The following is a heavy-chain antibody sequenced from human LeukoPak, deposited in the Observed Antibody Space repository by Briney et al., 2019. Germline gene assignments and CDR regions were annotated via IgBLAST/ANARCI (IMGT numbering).Heavy chain of an antibody. CDR1: GFTFSSYS. CDR3: ARVKYYYDSSGYYWGYYFDY. V-gene: IGHV3-48*04. CDR2: ISSSSSTI. D-gene: IGHD3-22*01. Sequence: GGSLRLSCAASGFTFSSYSMNWVRQAPGKGLEWVSYISSSSSTIYYADSVKGRFTISRDNAKNTLYLQMNSLRAEDTAVYYCARVKYYYDSSGYYWGYYFDYWGQGTLVTVSS. J-gene: IGHJ4*02.